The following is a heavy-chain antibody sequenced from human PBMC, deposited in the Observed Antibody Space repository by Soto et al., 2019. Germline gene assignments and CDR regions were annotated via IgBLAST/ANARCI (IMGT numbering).Heavy chain of an antibody. D-gene: IGHD3-16*02. CDR2: IIPILGIA. CDR1: GGTFSSYT. V-gene: IGHV1-69*02. CDR3: ARLHLGELSFNDY. J-gene: IGHJ4*02. Sequence: QVQLVQSGAEVKKPGSSVKVSCKASGGTFSSYTISWVRQAPGQGLEWMGRIIPILGIANYAQKFQGRVTITADKSTRTGYMELISLRSEDTAVYYCARLHLGELSFNDYWGQGTLVTVSS.